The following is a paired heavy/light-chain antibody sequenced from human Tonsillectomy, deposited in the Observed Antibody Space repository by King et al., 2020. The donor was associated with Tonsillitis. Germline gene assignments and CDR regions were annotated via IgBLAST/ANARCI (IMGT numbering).Light chain of an antibody. J-gene: IGKJ2*01. CDR3: QQTYSGLYT. Sequence: DIQMTQSPSSLSASVGDRVTITCRASQNINSYLNWYQQKPGKAPKLLIYAASSLQSGVPSRFSGSGSGTDFTLTVSSLQPEDSATYFCQQTYSGLYTFGQGTKMEIK. V-gene: IGKV1-39*01. CDR2: AAS. CDR1: QNINSY.
Heavy chain of an antibody. CDR3: AREEKLGLVVFDY. V-gene: IGHV1-18*01. CDR1: GYTFTNYA. Sequence: QVLLVQSGVEVKKPGASVKVSCKASGYTFTNYAIGWVRQAPGQGLEWMGWISTYTANTDYAQKFQGRVTMTADTSTTTAYMELRSLTSDDTAVYFCAREEKLGLVVFDYWGQGTLVTVSS. J-gene: IGHJ4*02. CDR2: ISTYTANT. D-gene: IGHD7-27*01.